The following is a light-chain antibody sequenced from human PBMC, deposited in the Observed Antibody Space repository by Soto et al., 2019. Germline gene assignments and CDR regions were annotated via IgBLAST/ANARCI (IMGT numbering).Light chain of an antibody. CDR1: QSVSNY. CDR3: QQRRT. Sequence: EIVLTQSQVTLSFSALERGSLSCRASQSVSNYLAWYQQTPGQAPRLLIYDTSNRATGIPPRFSGSGSGTDFSLTISSLEPEDFAVYYCQQRRTFGQGTKVDI. CDR2: DTS. V-gene: IGKV3-11*01. J-gene: IGKJ1*01.